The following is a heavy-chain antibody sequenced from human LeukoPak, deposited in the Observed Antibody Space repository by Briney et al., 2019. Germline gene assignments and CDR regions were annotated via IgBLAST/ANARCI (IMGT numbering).Heavy chain of an antibody. Sequence: QTGGSLRLSCAASGFSFTNYAMSWVRQAPARGPEWLSSMKGGGETFYADSVKGRFTISRDNSKNTLYLQTNSLRAEDTAVYYCAKHWFGEFFDYWGQGTLVTVSS. CDR3: AKHWFGEFFDY. V-gene: IGHV3-23*01. J-gene: IGHJ4*02. D-gene: IGHD3-10*01. CDR2: MKGGGET. CDR1: GFSFTNYA.